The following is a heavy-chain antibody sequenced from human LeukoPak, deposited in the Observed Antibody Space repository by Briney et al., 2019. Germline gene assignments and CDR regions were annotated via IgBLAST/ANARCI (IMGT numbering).Heavy chain of an antibody. J-gene: IGHJ4*02. Sequence: VASVKVSCTASGYTFTSYGISWVRQAPGRGLEWVSAISGSGGSTYYADSVKGRFTISRDNSKNTLYLQMNSLRAEDTAVYYCAKEVSYSSGWYFDYWGQGTLVTVSS. V-gene: IGHV3-23*01. CDR1: GYTFTSYG. CDR3: AKEVSYSSGWYFDY. CDR2: ISGSGGST. D-gene: IGHD6-19*01.